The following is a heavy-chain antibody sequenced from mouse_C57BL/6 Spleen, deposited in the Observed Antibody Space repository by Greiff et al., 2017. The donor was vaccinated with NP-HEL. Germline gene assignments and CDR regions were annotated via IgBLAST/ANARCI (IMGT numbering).Heavy chain of an antibody. D-gene: IGHD1-1*01. J-gene: IGHJ3*01. CDR2: ISSGGDDI. Sequence: EVKLVESGEGLVKPGGSLKLSCAASGFTFSSYAMSWVRQTPEKRLEWVAYISSGGDDIYYADTVKGRFTISRDNARNTLYLQMSSLKSEDTAMYYCTREGYYGTRFAYWGQGTLVTVSA. V-gene: IGHV5-9-1*02. CDR1: GFTFSSYA. CDR3: TREGYYGTRFAY.